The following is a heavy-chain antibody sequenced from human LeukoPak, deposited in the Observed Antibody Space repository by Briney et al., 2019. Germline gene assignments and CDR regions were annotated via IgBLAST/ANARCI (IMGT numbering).Heavy chain of an antibody. V-gene: IGHV6-1*01. CDR2: TYYRSKWYT. Sequence: SQTLSLTSAISGDSVSSNSAAWIRIRQSPSRGLEWLGRTYYRSKWYTEYAVSVKSRITINPDTSKNQFSLQLSSVNPEDTAVYYCARLGSGSNYWGQGTLVTVSS. CDR1: GDSVSSNSAA. D-gene: IGHD3-10*01. CDR3: ARLGSGSNY. J-gene: IGHJ4*02.